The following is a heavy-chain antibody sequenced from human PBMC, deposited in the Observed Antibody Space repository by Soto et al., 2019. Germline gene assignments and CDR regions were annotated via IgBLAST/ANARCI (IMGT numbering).Heavy chain of an antibody. V-gene: IGHV4-34*01. CDR3: ARERANWCSSTSCYVRDY. CDR1: GGSFSGYY. Sequence: QVQLQQWGAGLLKPSETLSLTCAVYGGSFSGYYWSWIRQPPGKGLEWIGEINHSGSTNYNPSLKSRVTISVDTSKNQFSLKLSSVTAADTAVYYCARERANWCSSTSCYVRDYWGQGTLVTVSS. D-gene: IGHD2-2*01. CDR2: INHSGST. J-gene: IGHJ4*02.